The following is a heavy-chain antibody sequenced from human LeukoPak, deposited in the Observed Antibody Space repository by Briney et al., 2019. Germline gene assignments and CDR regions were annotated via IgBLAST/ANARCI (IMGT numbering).Heavy chain of an antibody. CDR3: AKETSYTFGRTGGLH. CDR1: GFTFSSYG. CDR2: IWYDGSNK. V-gene: IGHV3-33*06. Sequence: TGGSLRLSCAASGFTFSSYGMPWVRQAPGKGLGWGAVIWYDGSNKYNADSVKGRFTISRDNSKNTLYLQMNSLRAEDTAVYYCAKETSYTFGRTGGLHWGQGTLVTVSS. J-gene: IGHJ4*02. D-gene: IGHD2-8*02.